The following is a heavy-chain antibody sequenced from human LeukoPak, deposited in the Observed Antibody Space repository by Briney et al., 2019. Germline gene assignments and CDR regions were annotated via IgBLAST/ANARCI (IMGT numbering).Heavy chain of an antibody. Sequence: GGSLRLSCAASGFTFSSYSMNWVRQAPGKGVEWVSSISSSSSYIYYADSVKGRFTISRDNAKNSLYLQMNSLRAEDTAVYYCARAVAVSGTGGYYWGQGTLVTVSS. D-gene: IGHD6-19*01. J-gene: IGHJ4*02. CDR1: GFTFSSYS. CDR2: ISSSSSYI. CDR3: ARAVAVSGTGGYY. V-gene: IGHV3-21*01.